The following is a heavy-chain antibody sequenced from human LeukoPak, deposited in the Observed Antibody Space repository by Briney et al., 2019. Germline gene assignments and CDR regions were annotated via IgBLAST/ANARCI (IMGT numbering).Heavy chain of an antibody. V-gene: IGHV3-15*01. D-gene: IGHD3-10*01. Sequence: GGSLRLSCAASGFTFTNAWMSWVRQAPGKGLEWVGRIKSKADGGTTDYAAPVKGRFTISRDNSRNTLYLQMNSLRAEDTAVYYCATRGLMVRGVSLDYWGQGTLVTVSS. CDR3: ATRGLMVRGVSLDY. J-gene: IGHJ4*02. CDR1: GFTFTNAW. CDR2: IKSKADGGTT.